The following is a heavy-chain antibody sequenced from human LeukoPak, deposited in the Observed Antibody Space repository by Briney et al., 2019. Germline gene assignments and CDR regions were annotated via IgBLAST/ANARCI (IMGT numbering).Heavy chain of an antibody. J-gene: IGHJ6*02. CDR3: ARRGYYAVDV. V-gene: IGHV4-4*02. Sequence: PSETLSLTCDVSGGSLSFTDWLHWVRQTPGKGLEWIGEIYYSGSTNYNPSLKSRVSMSVDTSKNHFSLNLSSLTAADTAVYFCARRGYYAVDVWGQGISVIVSS. CDR1: GGSLSFTDW. CDR2: IYYSGST. D-gene: IGHD3-10*01.